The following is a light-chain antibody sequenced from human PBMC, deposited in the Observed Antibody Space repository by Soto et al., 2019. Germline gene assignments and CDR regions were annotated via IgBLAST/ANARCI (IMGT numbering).Light chain of an antibody. CDR2: QTS. V-gene: IGKV3-11*01. CDR1: QYINTR. Sequence: ENVLTQSPGTLSSFPGDRVTLSCRASQYINTRLAWYQHRPGQAPRLLIYQTSIRAAGIPARFSASGSGTDFTLTISDVQPEDFALYYCHQRQSWPRTFGQGTKVDIK. CDR3: HQRQSWPRT. J-gene: IGKJ1*01.